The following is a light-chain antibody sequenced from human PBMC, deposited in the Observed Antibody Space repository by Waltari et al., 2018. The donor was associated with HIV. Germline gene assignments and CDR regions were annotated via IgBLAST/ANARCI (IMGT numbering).Light chain of an antibody. V-gene: IGKV1-5*03. CDR1: QSVSSW. J-gene: IGKJ3*01. CDR2: RAS. CDR3: QQYHSYSFT. Sequence: DIQMTQSPFTLSASVGDRVTITCRASQSVSSWLAWYQQKPGKAPKLLISRASTLESGAPSRFSGSGFGTEFTLTITSLQPDDFATYYCQQYHSYSFTFGPGTKVDI.